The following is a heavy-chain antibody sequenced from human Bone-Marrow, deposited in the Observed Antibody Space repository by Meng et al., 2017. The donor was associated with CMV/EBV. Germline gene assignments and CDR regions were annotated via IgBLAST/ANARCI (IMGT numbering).Heavy chain of an antibody. Sequence: GGSLRLSCAASGFTFSSYSMNWVRQAPGKGLEWVSSISSSSYIYYADSVKGRFTISRDNAKNSLYLQMNSLRAEDTAVYYCARDLYCSSTSCYHYWGQGTLVTVSS. V-gene: IGHV3-21*01. CDR3: ARDLYCSSTSCYHY. D-gene: IGHD2-2*01. CDR2: ISSSSYI. J-gene: IGHJ4*02. CDR1: GFTFSSYS.